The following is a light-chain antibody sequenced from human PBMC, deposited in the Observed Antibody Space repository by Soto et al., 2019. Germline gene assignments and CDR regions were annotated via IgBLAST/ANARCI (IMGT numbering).Light chain of an antibody. V-gene: IGLV2-11*01. CDR3: CSYAGSYTFV. J-gene: IGLJ1*01. CDR1: SSDVGVYNY. Sequence: QSALTQPRSVSGSPGQSVTISCTGTSSDVGVYNYVSWDQQYPGKAPKIMIYDVSKRPSGVPDRFSGSKSDNTASLTISGLQAEDEADYYCCSYAGSYTFVFRIGTKV. CDR2: DVS.